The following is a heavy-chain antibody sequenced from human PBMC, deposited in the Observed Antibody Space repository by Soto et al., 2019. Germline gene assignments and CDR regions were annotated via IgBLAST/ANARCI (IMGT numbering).Heavy chain of an antibody. J-gene: IGHJ6*02. D-gene: IGHD1-26*01. CDR1: GFTFSSYA. V-gene: IGHV3-23*01. CDR3: AKDLSGSYDYYYGMDV. Sequence: GGSLRLSCAASGFTFSSYAMSWVRQAPGKGLEWVSAISGSGGSTYYADSVKGRFTISRDNSKNTLYLQMNSLRAEDTAVYYCAKDLSGSYDYYYGMDVWGQGTTVTVS. CDR2: ISGSGGST.